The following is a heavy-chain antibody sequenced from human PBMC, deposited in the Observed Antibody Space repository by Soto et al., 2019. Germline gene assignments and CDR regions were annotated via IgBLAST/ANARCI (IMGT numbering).Heavy chain of an antibody. CDR1: GFTFSSYC. J-gene: IGHJ3*02. D-gene: IGHD1-26*01. Sequence: EVQLVESGGGLVQPGGSLRLSGAASGFTFSSYCISWVRQAPGKGLELVSNVNQDGSENYDVDSVNGRFTISRDNDRHSLYLQMNSRSDEDTAVYYCASGLLKGSGSAVAFDIWGQGKMDTVSS. V-gene: IGHV3-7*01. CDR2: VNQDGSEN. CDR3: ASGLLKGSGSAVAFDI.